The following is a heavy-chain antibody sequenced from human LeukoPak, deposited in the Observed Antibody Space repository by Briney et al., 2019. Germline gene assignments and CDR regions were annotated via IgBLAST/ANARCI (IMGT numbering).Heavy chain of an antibody. CDR2: INPKSGGT. J-gene: IGHJ4*02. CDR1: GYTFTGYY. D-gene: IGHD6-13*01. CDR3: AREAAAAGENYFDY. V-gene: IGHV1-2*02. Sequence: ASMKVSCKASGYTFTGYYMHWVRQAPGQGLEWMGWINPKSGGTNYQGRVTMTRDTSISTAYMELSRLRSDDAAVYYCAREAAAAGENYFDYWGQGTLVTVSS.